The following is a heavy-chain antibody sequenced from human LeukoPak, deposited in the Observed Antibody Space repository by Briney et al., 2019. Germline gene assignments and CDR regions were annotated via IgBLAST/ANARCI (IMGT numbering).Heavy chain of an antibody. Sequence: ASVKVSCKSSGYTFTTYDINWVRQATGQGLQWMGWINPNSGNTGYAQKFQGRITITRNTSISTVYMELSSLRSEDTAVYYCARGPPTAQYFQHWGQGTLVTVSS. CDR2: INPNSGNT. CDR1: GYTFTTYD. V-gene: IGHV1-8*03. CDR3: ARGPPTAQYFQH. D-gene: IGHD1-1*01. J-gene: IGHJ1*01.